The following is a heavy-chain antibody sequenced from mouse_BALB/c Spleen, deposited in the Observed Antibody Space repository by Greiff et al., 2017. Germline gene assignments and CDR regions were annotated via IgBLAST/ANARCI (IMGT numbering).Heavy chain of an antibody. D-gene: IGHD1-2*01. CDR1: GYAFSSSW. CDR2: IYPGDGDT. J-gene: IGHJ4*01. CDR3: ARRLRKDAMEY. V-gene: IGHV1-82*01. Sequence: LEESGPELVKPGASVKISCKASGYAFSSSWMNWVKQRPGQGLEWIGRIYPGDGDTNYNGKFKGKATLTADKSSSTAYMQLSSLTSVDSAVYFCARRLRKDAMEYWGQGTSVTVSS.